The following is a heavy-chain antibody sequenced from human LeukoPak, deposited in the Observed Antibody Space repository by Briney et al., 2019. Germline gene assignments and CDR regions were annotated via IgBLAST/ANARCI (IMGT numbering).Heavy chain of an antibody. CDR2: IHHRGTT. V-gene: IGHV4-39*07. CDR3: ARVTYNGYQHFDY. Sequence: SETLSLTCIVSGGSISTNTYYWGWNRLPPGKGLEWIGEIHHRGTTYYNPSLRSRVIISVDTSKNQFSLRLTSVTAADTAVYYCARVTYNGYQHFDYWGQGNLVTVS. D-gene: IGHD3-10*01. J-gene: IGHJ4*02. CDR1: GGSISTNTYY.